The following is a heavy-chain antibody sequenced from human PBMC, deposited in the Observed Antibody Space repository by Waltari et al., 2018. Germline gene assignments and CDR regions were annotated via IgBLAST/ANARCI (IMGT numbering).Heavy chain of an antibody. D-gene: IGHD2-2*01. V-gene: IGHV4-59*08. CDR1: GGSISSHY. J-gene: IGHJ4*02. CDR3: ARSFVVVPAALYFDY. Sequence: QVQLQESGPGLVKPSETLSLTCTVSGGSISSHYWSWIRQPPGKGLEWIGYIYYSGSTNYNPSLKSRVTISVDTSKNQFSLKLSSVTAADTAVYYCARSFVVVPAALYFDYWGQGTLVTISS. CDR2: IYYSGST.